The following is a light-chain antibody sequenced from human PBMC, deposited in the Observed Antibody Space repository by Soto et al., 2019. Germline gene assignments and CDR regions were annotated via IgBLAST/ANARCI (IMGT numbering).Light chain of an antibody. Sequence: MTQSPATLSVSPGERATLSCRASQSVSSNLAWYQQKPGQAPRLLIYGASTRATGIPARFSGSGSGTEFTLTISSLQSEDFAVYYCQSRVTFGQGTKLEIK. J-gene: IGKJ2*01. V-gene: IGKV3-15*01. CDR3: QSRVT. CDR1: QSVSSN. CDR2: GAS.